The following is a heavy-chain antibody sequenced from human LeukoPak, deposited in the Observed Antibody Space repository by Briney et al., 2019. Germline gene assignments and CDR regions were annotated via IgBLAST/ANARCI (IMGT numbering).Heavy chain of an antibody. CDR3: ARQTRIVVVPAALDY. D-gene: IGHD2-2*01. CDR1: GFTFSSYA. Sequence: GGSLRLSCAASGFTFSSYAMHWVRQAPGKGLEYVSAISSNGGSTYYANSVKGRFTISRDNSKNTLYLQMGSLRAEDTAVYYCARQTRIVVVPAALDYWGQGTLVTVSS. V-gene: IGHV3-64*01. CDR2: ISSNGGST. J-gene: IGHJ4*02.